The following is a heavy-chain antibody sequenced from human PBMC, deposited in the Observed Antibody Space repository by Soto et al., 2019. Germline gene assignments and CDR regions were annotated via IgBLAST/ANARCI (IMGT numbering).Heavy chain of an antibody. J-gene: IGHJ4*02. V-gene: IGHV3-23*01. CDR2: ISGSGDNT. Sequence: EVQLLESGGGLVQPGGSLRLSCAASRFTFSTYAMSWVRQAPGKGLEWVSSISGSGDNTDYADTVKGRFTISRDNSKNTLYLQMNSLRAGDTALYYCAKDQYSSSSGRLSDYWGQGTLVTVSS. D-gene: IGHD6-6*01. CDR3: AKDQYSSSSGRLSDY. CDR1: RFTFSTYA.